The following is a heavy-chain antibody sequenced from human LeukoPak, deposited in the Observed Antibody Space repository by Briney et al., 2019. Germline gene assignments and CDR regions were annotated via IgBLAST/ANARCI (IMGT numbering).Heavy chain of an antibody. V-gene: IGHV1-18*01. CDR3: ARDLGVNGDDSWFDP. J-gene: IGHJ5*02. D-gene: IGHD4-17*01. Sequence: ASVKVSFKASGYTFTSYGISWVRQAPGQGLEWMGWISAYNGNTNYAQKLQGRVTMTTDTSTSTAYMELRSLRSDDTAVYYCARDLGVNGDDSWFDPWGQGTLVTVSS. CDR2: ISAYNGNT. CDR1: GYTFTSYG.